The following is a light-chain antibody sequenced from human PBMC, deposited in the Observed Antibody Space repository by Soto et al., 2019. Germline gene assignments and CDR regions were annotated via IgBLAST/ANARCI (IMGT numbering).Light chain of an antibody. Sequence: IVWTQSPGTLSLSPGERATLSCRASQSISTSYLAWYQQKPGQAPRLLIYGASTRATGIPARFSGSGSGTEFTLTISSLQSEDFAVYYCQQYNNWPLTFGGGTKVDIK. CDR3: QQYNNWPLT. J-gene: IGKJ4*01. CDR2: GAS. CDR1: QSISTSY. V-gene: IGKV3-15*01.